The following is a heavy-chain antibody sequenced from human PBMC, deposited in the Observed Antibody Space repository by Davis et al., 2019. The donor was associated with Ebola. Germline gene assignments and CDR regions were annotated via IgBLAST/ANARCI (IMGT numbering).Heavy chain of an antibody. CDR1: GFSFSSYA. J-gene: IGHJ6*02. D-gene: IGHD6-19*01. Sequence: PGGSLRLSCAASGFSFSSYAMHWVRQAPGQGLEWMRWISAYNGDTNYAQKFQGRITMTTDTSTSTGHMELRSLRSDDTAVYYCAIAVATPHYFYGMDVWGQGTAVTVSS. CDR2: ISAYNGDT. CDR3: AIAVATPHYFYGMDV. V-gene: IGHV1-18*01.